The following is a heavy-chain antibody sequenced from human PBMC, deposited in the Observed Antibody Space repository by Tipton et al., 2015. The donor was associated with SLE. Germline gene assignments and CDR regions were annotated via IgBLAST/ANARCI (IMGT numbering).Heavy chain of an antibody. J-gene: IGHJ4*02. D-gene: IGHD7-27*01. CDR3: AKGGTGKFDY. V-gene: IGHV3-23*01. Sequence: SLRLSCAASGFTFSSYGMGWVRQAPGKGLEWVSAISGSGGSTHYADSVKGRFTISRDNSKNTLYLQMNSLRAEDTAVYYCAKGGTGKFDYWGQGTLVTVSS. CDR1: GFTFSSYG. CDR2: ISGSGGST.